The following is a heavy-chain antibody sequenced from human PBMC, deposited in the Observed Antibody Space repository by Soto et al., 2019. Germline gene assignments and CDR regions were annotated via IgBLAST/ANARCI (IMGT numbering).Heavy chain of an antibody. CDR3: ARDRGYSSSWDLDY. CDR2: INPNSGGT. V-gene: IGHV1-2*04. J-gene: IGHJ4*02. D-gene: IGHD6-13*01. CDR1: AYTFTGYY. Sequence: QVQLVQSGAEVKKPGASLKVSCKASAYTFTGYYMHWVRQAPGQGLEWMGWINPNSGGTNYAQKFQGWVTMTRDTSISTAYMEVSRLRSDDTAVYYCARDRGYSSSWDLDYWGQGTLVTVSS.